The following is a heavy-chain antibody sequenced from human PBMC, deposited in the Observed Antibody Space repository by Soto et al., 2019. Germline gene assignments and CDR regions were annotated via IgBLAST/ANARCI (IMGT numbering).Heavy chain of an antibody. CDR3: ARDQTPYY. CDR1: GFTFSTYW. V-gene: IGHV3-7*04. Sequence: GSLRLSCVASGFTFSTYWMTWVRQAPGKGLEWVANIKHDGSEEYYIDSVKGRFSISRDNPNSSLYLQMNSLRAEDTAVYYCARDQTPYYWGRGSLVTVSS. CDR2: IKHDGSEE. J-gene: IGHJ4*02.